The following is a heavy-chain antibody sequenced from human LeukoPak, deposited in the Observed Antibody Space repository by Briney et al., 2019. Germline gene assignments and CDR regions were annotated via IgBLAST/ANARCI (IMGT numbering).Heavy chain of an antibody. D-gene: IGHD3-22*01. CDR1: GYTFTSYG. CDR3: ARWSAYYYDSSGYYSDWFDP. CDR2: ISAYNGNT. V-gene: IGHV1-18*01. J-gene: IGHJ5*02. Sequence: ASVKVSCKASGYTFTSYGISWVRQAPGQGLEWMGWISAYNGNTNYAQKLQGRVTMTTDTSTSTAYMELRSLRSDDTAVYYCARWSAYYYDSSGYYSDWFDPWGQGTLVTVSS.